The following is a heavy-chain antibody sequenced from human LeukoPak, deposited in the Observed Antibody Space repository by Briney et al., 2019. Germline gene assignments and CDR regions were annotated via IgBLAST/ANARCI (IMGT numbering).Heavy chain of an antibody. CDR3: AKAINYYGLLRLGELSLPFDY. D-gene: IGHD3-16*02. CDR1: GFTFSSYA. J-gene: IGHJ4*02. CDR2: ISGSGGST. V-gene: IGHV3-23*01. Sequence: GGSLRLSCAASGFTFSSYAMSWVRQAPGKGLEWASAISGSGGSTYYADSVKGRFTISRDNSKNTLYLQMNSLRAEDTAVYYCAKAINYYGLLRLGELSLPFDYWGQGTLVTVSS.